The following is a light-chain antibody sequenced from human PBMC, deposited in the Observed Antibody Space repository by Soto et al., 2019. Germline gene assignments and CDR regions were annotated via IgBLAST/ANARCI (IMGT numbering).Light chain of an antibody. J-gene: IGKJ2*01. CDR2: DVS. Sequence: DNQMTQSPSTLSAFVGDRVTITCRASQTISSWLAWYQQKPGRAPKLLIYDVSRLQSGVPSRLSGSGSGTEFTLTISSLQFDDFATFYCQQYDTYPYTFGQGTKVDIK. CDR1: QTISSW. CDR3: QQYDTYPYT. V-gene: IGKV1-5*01.